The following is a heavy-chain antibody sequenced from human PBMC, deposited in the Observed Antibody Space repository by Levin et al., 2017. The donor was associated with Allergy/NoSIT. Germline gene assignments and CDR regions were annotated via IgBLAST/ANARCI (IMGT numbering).Heavy chain of an antibody. CDR3: VKKGGIGSGSSTGWFDP. Sequence: GGSLRLSCSASGFTFSSYTMHCVRQAPGKGLEYVSGTSSNGGTTYYADSVKGRFTISRDNSMDTLYLQMSSLRAEDTAVYYCVKKGGIGSGSSTGWFDPWGQGTLVTVSS. V-gene: IGHV3-64D*06. J-gene: IGHJ5*02. CDR2: TSSNGGTT. D-gene: IGHD3-10*01. CDR1: GFTFSSYT.